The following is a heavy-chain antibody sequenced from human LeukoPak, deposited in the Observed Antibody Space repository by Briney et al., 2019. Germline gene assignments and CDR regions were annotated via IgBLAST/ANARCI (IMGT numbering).Heavy chain of an antibody. CDR1: GYTFTSYA. CDR2: INPNSGGT. CDR3: ASSSWYLYYYYMDV. Sequence: ASVKVSCKASGYTFTSYAMNWVRQAPGQGLEWMGWINPNSGGTNYAQKFQGRVTMTRDTSISTAYMELSRLRSDDTAVYYCASSSWYLYYYYMDVWGKGTTVTLSS. D-gene: IGHD6-13*01. J-gene: IGHJ6*03. V-gene: IGHV1-2*02.